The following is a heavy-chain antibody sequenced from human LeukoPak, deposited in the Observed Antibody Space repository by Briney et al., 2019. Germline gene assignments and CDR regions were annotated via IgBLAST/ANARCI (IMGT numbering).Heavy chain of an antibody. D-gene: IGHD6-13*01. J-gene: IGHJ5*02. CDR3: ARAQRGAAGRLNWFDP. V-gene: IGHV4-59*01. CDR1: GGSISPYY. Sequence: SETLSLTCTVSGGSISPYYWSWIRQPPGKGLEWIGYIYYSGSTNYNPSLKSRVTISVDTSKNQFSLKLSSVTAADTAVYYCARAQRGAAGRLNWFDPWGQGTLVTVSS. CDR2: IYYSGST.